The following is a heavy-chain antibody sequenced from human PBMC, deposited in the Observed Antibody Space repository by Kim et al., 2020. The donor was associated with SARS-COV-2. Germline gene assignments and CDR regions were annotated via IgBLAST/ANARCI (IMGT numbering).Heavy chain of an antibody. J-gene: IGHJ4*02. CDR2: IYPGDSDT. D-gene: IGHD3-22*01. Sequence: GESLKISCKGSGYSFTSYWIGWVRQMPGKGLEWMGIIYPGDSDTRYSPSFQGQVTISADKSISTAYLQWSSLKASDTAMYYCASPRHLYYDSSGYSFDYWGQGTLVTVSS. CDR1: GYSFTSYW. V-gene: IGHV5-51*01. CDR3: ASPRHLYYDSSGYSFDY.